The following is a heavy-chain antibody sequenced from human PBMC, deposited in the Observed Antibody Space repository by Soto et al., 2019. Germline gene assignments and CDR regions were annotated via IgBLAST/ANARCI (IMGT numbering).Heavy chain of an antibody. D-gene: IGHD6-19*01. CDR1: GGSISSSSYY. CDR3: ARAPYSSGWPDS. CDR2: ISYSGST. V-gene: IGHV4-61*03. J-gene: IGHJ4*02. Sequence: PSETLSLTCTVSGGSISSSSYYWSWIRQPPGKGLEWIGYISYSGSTKYNPSLESRVTISVDTSNKNFSLKLASVTAADTAVYYCARAPYSSGWPDSWGQGTLVTV.